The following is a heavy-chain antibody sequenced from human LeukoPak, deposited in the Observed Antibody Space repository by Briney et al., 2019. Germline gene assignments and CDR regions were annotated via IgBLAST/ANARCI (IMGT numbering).Heavy chain of an antibody. D-gene: IGHD2-8*01. Sequence: GGSLRLSCAASGFTFSSYSMSWVRQAPGKGLEWVSSVSNSGDYIHYADSVKGRFTISRDNSKNSLYLQMNSLRAEDTAVYYCARALIGYYFDYWGQGTLVTVSS. V-gene: IGHV3-21*06. CDR3: ARALIGYYFDY. J-gene: IGHJ4*02. CDR1: GFTFSSYS. CDR2: VSNSGDYI.